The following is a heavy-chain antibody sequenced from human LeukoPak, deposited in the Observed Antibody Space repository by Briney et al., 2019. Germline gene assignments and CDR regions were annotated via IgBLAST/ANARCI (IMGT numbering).Heavy chain of an antibody. V-gene: IGHV4-38-2*02. J-gene: IGHJ3*02. CDR1: GYSISSGYY. CDR3: ARDRGNLDAFDI. Sequence: LETLSLTCTVSGYSISSGYYWSWIRQPPGKGLEWIGSIYHSGSTYYNPSLKSRVTISEDTSKNQFSLKLSSVTAADTAVYYCARDRGNLDAFDIWGQGTMVTVSS. CDR2: IYHSGST. D-gene: IGHD4-23*01.